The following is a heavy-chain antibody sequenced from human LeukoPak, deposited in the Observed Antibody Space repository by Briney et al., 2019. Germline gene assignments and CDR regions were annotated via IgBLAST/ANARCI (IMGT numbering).Heavy chain of an antibody. D-gene: IGHD5-18*01. J-gene: IGHJ5*02. Sequence: ASVTVSYKASGYTFTNYDINWVRQATGQGLEWMGWMNPNSGNTGYAQKFQGRVTMTRSTSISTAYVELSSLRSEDTAVYYCARGTAMSDVCWFDPWGQGTLVTVSS. CDR1: GYTFTNYD. V-gene: IGHV1-8*01. CDR2: MNPNSGNT. CDR3: ARGTAMSDVCWFDP.